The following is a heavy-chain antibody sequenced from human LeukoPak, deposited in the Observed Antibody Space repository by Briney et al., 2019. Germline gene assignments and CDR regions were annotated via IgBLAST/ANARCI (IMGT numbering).Heavy chain of an antibody. J-gene: IGHJ6*02. D-gene: IGHD1-26*01. Sequence: GGSLRLSCAASGFTFSNYGMHWVRQAPGKGLEWVAVIWYDGSNKYYADSVKGRFTISRDNSKNTLYLQMNSLRAEDTAVYYCAREGSYYYYYGMDVWGQGTTVTVSS. CDR1: GFTFSNYG. V-gene: IGHV3-33*01. CDR2: IWYDGSNK. CDR3: AREGSYYYYYGMDV.